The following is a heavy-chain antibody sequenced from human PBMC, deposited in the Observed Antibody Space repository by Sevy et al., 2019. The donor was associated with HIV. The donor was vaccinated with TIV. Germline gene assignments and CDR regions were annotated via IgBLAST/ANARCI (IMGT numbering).Heavy chain of an antibody. CDR2: ISGGGGRT. CDR1: GFTFSSYA. D-gene: IGHD1-26*01. CDR3: ALCKLIVGGDKEDYFDY. V-gene: IGHV3-23*01. Sequence: GGSLRLSCAGSGFTFSSYAMSWVRQAPGKGLEWVSGISGGGGRTYYADSVKGRFTISRDNSKNTRYLQMNSLRAEDTAVYYCALCKLIVGGDKEDYFDYWGQGTLVTVSS. J-gene: IGHJ4*02.